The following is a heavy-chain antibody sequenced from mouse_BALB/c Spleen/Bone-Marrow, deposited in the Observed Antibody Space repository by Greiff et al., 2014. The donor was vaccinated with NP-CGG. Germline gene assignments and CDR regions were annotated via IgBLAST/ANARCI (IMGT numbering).Heavy chain of an antibody. J-gene: IGHJ4*01. CDR2: ISSGGSNT. CDR3: ARNERYYAMDY. CDR1: GFTFSSYG. V-gene: IGHV5-6*01. Sequence: EVQVVESGGDLVKPGGSLKLSCAASGFTFSSYGMSWGRQTPDKRLEWVATISSGGSNTYYPDSVKGRFTISRDNAKNTLYLQMSSLKSEDTAMYYCARNERYYAMDYWGQGTSVTVSS.